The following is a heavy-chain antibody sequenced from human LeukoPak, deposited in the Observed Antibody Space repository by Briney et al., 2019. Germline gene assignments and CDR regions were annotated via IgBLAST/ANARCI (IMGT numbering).Heavy chain of an antibody. Sequence: SVKVSCKASGGTLSSYAISWVRQAPGQGLEWMGGIIPIFGTANYAQKFQGRVTITTDESTSTAYMELSSLRSEDTAVYYCARGQSASSSMDFYYYYYYMDVSGEGTTVTVSS. CDR2: IIPIFGTA. CDR3: ARGQSASSSMDFYYYYYYMDV. CDR1: GGTLSSYA. D-gene: IGHD6-6*01. J-gene: IGHJ6*03. V-gene: IGHV1-69*05.